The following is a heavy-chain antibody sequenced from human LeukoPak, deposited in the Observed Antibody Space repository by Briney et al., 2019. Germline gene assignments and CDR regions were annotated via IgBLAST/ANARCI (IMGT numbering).Heavy chain of an antibody. CDR3: ARAYDFWSGPKMNYFDY. CDR1: GGSISSSSYY. D-gene: IGHD3-3*01. J-gene: IGHJ4*02. CDR2: IYYSGST. Sequence: PSETLSLTCTVSGGSISSSSYYWGWLRQPPGRGLEWIGSIYYSGSTYYNPSLKSRVTISVDTSKNQFSLKLSSVTAADTAVYYCARAYDFWSGPKMNYFDYWGQGTLVTVSS. V-gene: IGHV4-39*01.